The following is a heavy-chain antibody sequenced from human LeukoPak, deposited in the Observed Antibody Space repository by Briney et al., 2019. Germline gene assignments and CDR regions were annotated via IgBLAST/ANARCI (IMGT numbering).Heavy chain of an antibody. Sequence: PGGSLRLSCAASGFTFSSYAMSWVRQTPGKGLEWVSTIIESGDNTHYTESVKGRFTFSRDNSRNTMYLQMNSLRAEDTAIYYCATDYTPYVGASADWGQGTLVTVSS. CDR3: ATDYTPYVGASAD. J-gene: IGHJ4*02. D-gene: IGHD1-26*01. CDR2: IIESGDNT. CDR1: GFTFSSYA. V-gene: IGHV3-23*01.